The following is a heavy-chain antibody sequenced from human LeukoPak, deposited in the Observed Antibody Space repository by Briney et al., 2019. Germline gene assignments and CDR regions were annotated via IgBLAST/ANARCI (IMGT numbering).Heavy chain of an antibody. Sequence: SETLSLTCTVSGGSISSHYWSWIRQPPGKGLEWIGYIYYSGSTNYNPSLKSRVTISVDTSKNQFSLKLSSVTAADTAVYYCARVPGGSSGYYWFDPWGQGTLVTVSS. CDR2: IYYSGST. CDR3: ARVPGGSSGYYWFDP. J-gene: IGHJ5*02. CDR1: GGSISSHY. D-gene: IGHD3-22*01. V-gene: IGHV4-59*11.